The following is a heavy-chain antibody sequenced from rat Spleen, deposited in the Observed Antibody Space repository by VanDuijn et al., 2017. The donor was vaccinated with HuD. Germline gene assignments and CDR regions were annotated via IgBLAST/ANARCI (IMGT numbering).Heavy chain of an antibody. J-gene: IGHJ2*01. V-gene: IGHV5-20*01. CDR2: ISYDGDNT. Sequence: EVQLAESGGGLVQPGRSLKLSCAASGFTFSDYYMAWVRQAPTKGLEWVASISYDGDNTYYPDSVKGRFTISRDDAKSTVYLQMNSLRSEDTATYYCTTQWELYHWGQGVMVTVSS. D-gene: IGHD5-1*01. CDR3: TTQWELYH. CDR1: GFTFSDYY.